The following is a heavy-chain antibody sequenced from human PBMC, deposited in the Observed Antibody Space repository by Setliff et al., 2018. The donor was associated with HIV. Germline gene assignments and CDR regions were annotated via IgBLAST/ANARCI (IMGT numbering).Heavy chain of an antibody. CDR2: INHSGST. Sequence: SETLSLTCAVYGGSFSGYYWSWIRQPPGKGLEWIGEINHSGSTNYNPSLKSRVTISVDTSKNQFSLKLSSVTAADTAVYYCASRGGIEGHIVVLTAANWFDPWGQGTLVTVSS. J-gene: IGHJ5*02. CDR3: ASRGGIEGHIVVLTAANWFDP. V-gene: IGHV4-34*01. CDR1: GGSFSGYY. D-gene: IGHD2-21*02.